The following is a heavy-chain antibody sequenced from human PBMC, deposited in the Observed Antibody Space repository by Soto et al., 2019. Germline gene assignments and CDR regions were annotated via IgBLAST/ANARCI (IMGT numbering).Heavy chain of an antibody. J-gene: IGHJ6*02. D-gene: IGHD5-18*01. CDR2: INPNSGGT. CDR1: GYTFTGYY. CDR3: ARSPHFYGYMLGYYYGMYV. Sequence: ASVKVSCKASGYTFTGYYMHWVRQAPGQGLEWMGWINPNSGGTNYAQKFQGWVTMTRDTSISTAYMELSRLRSDDTAVYYCARSPHFYGYMLGYYYGMYVWGQGTTVTVSS. V-gene: IGHV1-2*04.